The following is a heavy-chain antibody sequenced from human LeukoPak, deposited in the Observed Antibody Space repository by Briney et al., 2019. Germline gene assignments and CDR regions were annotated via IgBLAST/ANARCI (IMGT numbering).Heavy chain of an antibody. CDR1: GFTFSSYA. J-gene: IGHJ5*02. CDR2: ISYDGSNK. V-gene: IGHV3-30*04. D-gene: IGHD2-15*01. Sequence: GGSLRLSCAASGFTFSSYAMHWVRQAPGKGLEWVAVISYDGSNKYYADSVKGRFTISRDNSKNTLYLQMNSLRAEDTAVYYCAREDLYCSGGSCSNWFDPWGQGTLVTVSS. CDR3: AREDLYCSGGSCSNWFDP.